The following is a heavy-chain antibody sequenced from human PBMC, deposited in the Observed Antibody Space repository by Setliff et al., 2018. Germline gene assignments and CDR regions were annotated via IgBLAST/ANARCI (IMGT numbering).Heavy chain of an antibody. J-gene: IGHJ4*02. CDR3: ARDNTIVGATDY. D-gene: IGHD1-26*01. CDR1: NGSLTNFY. V-gene: IGHV4-59*12. Sequence: SETLSLTCSLSNGSLTNFYWAWIRQTPGKGLEWIGYIYYRGNTNYNPSLKGRVTISADTSTNHFSLKLTSVTAADTAVYYCARDNTIVGATDYWGQGALVTVSS. CDR2: IYYRGNT.